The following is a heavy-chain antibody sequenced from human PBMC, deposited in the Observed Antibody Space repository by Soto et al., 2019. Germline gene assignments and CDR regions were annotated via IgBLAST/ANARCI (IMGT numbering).Heavy chain of an antibody. Sequence: QVQVVQSGAEVKKPGSSVKVSCKTSGDTFRTYVISWVRQAPGQGLEWLGGIIPIFGTSNYAQNFQGRVTITADKSTRTAYMELSSLRSEDTAVYYCASGSGDAYGDYHGFDVWGQGTMVIVSS. CDR2: IIPIFGTS. D-gene: IGHD4-17*01. CDR3: ASGSGDAYGDYHGFDV. J-gene: IGHJ3*01. V-gene: IGHV1-69*06. CDR1: GDTFRTYV.